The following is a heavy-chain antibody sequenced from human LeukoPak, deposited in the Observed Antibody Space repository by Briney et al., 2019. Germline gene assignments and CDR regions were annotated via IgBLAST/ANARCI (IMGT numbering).Heavy chain of an antibody. CDR1: GGSFSGYY. CDR3: ARDLTIFGVVPHLYMDV. CDR2: INHSGST. D-gene: IGHD3-3*01. V-gene: IGHV4-34*01. J-gene: IGHJ6*03. Sequence: SETLSLTCAVYGGSFSGYYWSWSRQPPGKGLEWIGEINHSGSTNYNPSLKSRVTISVDTSKNQFSLKLSSVTAADTAVYYCARDLTIFGVVPHLYMDVWGKGTTVTVSS.